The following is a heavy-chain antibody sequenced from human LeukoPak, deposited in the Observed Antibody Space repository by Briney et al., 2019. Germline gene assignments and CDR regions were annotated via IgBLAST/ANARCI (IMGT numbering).Heavy chain of an antibody. J-gene: IGHJ6*03. CDR1: GFTFSSYS. D-gene: IGHD6-25*01. Sequence: PGGSLRLSCAASGFTFSSYSMNWVRQAPGKGLEWVSSISSSSSYIYYAASVKGRFTISRDNAKNSLYLQMNSLRADDTAVYYCARTTDYSSGWVYMDVWGKGTTVTISS. CDR3: ARTTDYSSGWVYMDV. CDR2: ISSSSSYI. V-gene: IGHV3-21*01.